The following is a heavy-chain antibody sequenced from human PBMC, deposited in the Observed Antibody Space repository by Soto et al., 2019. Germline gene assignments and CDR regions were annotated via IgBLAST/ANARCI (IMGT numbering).Heavy chain of an antibody. CDR1: GYTFTSYA. CDR3: ARGPGGPDGPGDH. V-gene: IGHV1-3*01. J-gene: IGHJ4*02. CDR2: INAGNGNT. Sequence: QVQLVQSGAEVKKPGASVKVSSKASGYTFTSYAMHWVRQAPGQRLEWMGWINAGNGNTKYSQKFQGRVTITRDTSASTAYMELSSLRSEDTAVYYCARGPGGPDGPGDHWGQGTLVTVSS. D-gene: IGHD2-15*01.